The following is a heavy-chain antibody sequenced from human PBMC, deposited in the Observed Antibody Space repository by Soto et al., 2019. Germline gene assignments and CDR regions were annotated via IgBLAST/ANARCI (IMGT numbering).Heavy chain of an antibody. CDR3: AGGLGYCSSTSCQKIYYYYGMDV. V-gene: IGHV1-69*13. Sequence: AASVKVSCKASGGTFSSYAISWVRQAPGQGLEWMGGIIPIFGTANYAQKFQGRVTITADESTSTAYMELSSLRSEDTAVYYCAGGLGYCSSTSCQKIYYYYGMDVWGQGTTVTVSS. CDR1: GGTFSSYA. J-gene: IGHJ6*02. D-gene: IGHD2-2*01. CDR2: IIPIFGTA.